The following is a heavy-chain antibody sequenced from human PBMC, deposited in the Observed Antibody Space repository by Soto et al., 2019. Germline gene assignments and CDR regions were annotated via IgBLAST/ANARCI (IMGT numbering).Heavy chain of an antibody. D-gene: IGHD6-13*01. V-gene: IGHV3-15*01. Sequence: GGSLRLSCAASGFTFSNAWMTGVRQAPGKGLEWVGRTKGKTDGGTTDYGAPVKGRFTISRDDSKNTLYLQMNSLKTEDTGVYYCTTGVLRVDVWGQGTTVTVSS. CDR2: TKGKTDGGTT. J-gene: IGHJ6*02. CDR3: TTGVLRVDV. CDR1: GFTFSNAW.